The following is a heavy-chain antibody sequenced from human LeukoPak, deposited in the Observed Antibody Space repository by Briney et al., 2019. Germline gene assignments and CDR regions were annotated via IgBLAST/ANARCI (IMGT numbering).Heavy chain of an antibody. CDR1: GYTFTSYG. CDR3: ARVRRPTMIVVVYDAFDI. V-gene: IGHV1-18*01. CDR2: ISAYNGNT. J-gene: IGHJ3*02. D-gene: IGHD3-22*01. Sequence: ASVKVSCKASGYTFTSYGISWVRQAPGQGLEWMGWISAYNGNTNYAQKLKGRVTMTTDTSTSTAYMELRSLRSDDTAVYYCARVRRPTMIVVVYDAFDIWGQGTMVTVSS.